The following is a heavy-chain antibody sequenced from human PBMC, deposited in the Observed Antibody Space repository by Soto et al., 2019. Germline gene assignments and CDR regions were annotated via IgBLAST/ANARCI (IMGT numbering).Heavy chain of an antibody. CDR1: XYTLTELS. J-gene: IGHJ6*04. CDR2: FDPEDGET. D-gene: IGHD2-2*01. V-gene: IGHV1-24*01. Sequence: LNVSCQVSXYTLTELSMHWVRQAPGQGLEWMGGFDPEDGETIYAQKSQGRVTMTGDTSTDTAYMELSSLRSEDTAVYYCATVSTPYCSSTSCPLDVWGKGTTVTVSS. CDR3: ATVSTPYCSSTSCPLDV.